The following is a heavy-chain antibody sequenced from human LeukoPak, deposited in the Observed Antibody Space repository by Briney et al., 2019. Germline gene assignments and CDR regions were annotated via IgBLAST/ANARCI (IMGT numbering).Heavy chain of an antibody. CDR1: GFTFSSYA. CDR3: ARARGGYDSHFDS. Sequence: GGSLRLSCAASGFTFSSYAMSWVRQAPGKGLEWVSAISGSGGSTYYADSVKGRFTISRDNSKNTLYLQMNSLRAEDTAVYYCARARGGYDSHFDSWGQGTLVTVSS. J-gene: IGHJ4*02. CDR2: ISGSGGST. V-gene: IGHV3-23*01. D-gene: IGHD5-12*01.